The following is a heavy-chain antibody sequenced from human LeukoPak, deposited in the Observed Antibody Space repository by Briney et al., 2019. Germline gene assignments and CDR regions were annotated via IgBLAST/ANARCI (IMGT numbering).Heavy chain of an antibody. CDR2: ISGSGGST. CDR3: AKIGTLLWFGELLPTPDAFDI. V-gene: IGHV3-23*01. D-gene: IGHD3-10*01. Sequence: GGSLRLSCAASGFTFSSYAMSWVRQAPGKGLEWVSAISGSGGSTYYADSVKGRFTISRGNSKTTLYLQMNSLRAEDTAVYYCAKIGTLLWFGELLPTPDAFDIWGQGTMVTVSS. J-gene: IGHJ3*02. CDR1: GFTFSSYA.